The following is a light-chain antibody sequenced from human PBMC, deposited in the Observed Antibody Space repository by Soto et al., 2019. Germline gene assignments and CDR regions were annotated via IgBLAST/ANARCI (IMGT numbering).Light chain of an antibody. J-gene: IGLJ2*01. V-gene: IGLV1-44*01. CDR3: SSYTSSSTPGVV. CDR1: SSNIGRNA. CDR2: SHD. Sequence: QSVLTQPPSASGTPGQRVTISCSGSSSNIGRNAVNWYQQLPGAAPKLLIYSHDQRPSGVPDRFSGSKSGTSASLAISGLQSEDEADYYCSSYTSSSTPGVVFGGGTKLTVL.